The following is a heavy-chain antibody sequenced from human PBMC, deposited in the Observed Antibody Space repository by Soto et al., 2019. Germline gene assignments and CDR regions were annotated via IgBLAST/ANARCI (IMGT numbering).Heavy chain of an antibody. D-gene: IGHD2-15*01. V-gene: IGHV3-73*01. CDR1: GFTFSGSA. Sequence: LSLTCAASGFTFSGSAMHWVRQASGKGLEWVGRIRSKANSYATAYAASVKGRFTISRDDSKNTAYLQMNSLKTEDTAVYYCTRHTSSCSGGSCYYFDYWGQGTLVTVSS. CDR3: TRHTSSCSGGSCYYFDY. J-gene: IGHJ4*02. CDR2: IRSKANSYAT.